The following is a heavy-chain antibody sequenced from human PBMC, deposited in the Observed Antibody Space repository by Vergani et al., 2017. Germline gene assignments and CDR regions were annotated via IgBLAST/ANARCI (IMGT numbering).Heavy chain of an antibody. V-gene: IGHV4-34*01. CDR3: SRGVVPAAPYRGVFDY. CDR1: GGSFSGYY. D-gene: IGHD2-2*01. Sequence: QVQLQQWGAGLLKPSETLSLTCAVYGGSFSGYYWSWIRQPPGNGLEWIGEFNHIGSTNYKPSIKSRVTISVDTSKNQFSLKLSSVTAAATAVYYCSRGVVPAAPYRGVFDYWGQGTLVTVSS. CDR2: FNHIGST. J-gene: IGHJ4*02.